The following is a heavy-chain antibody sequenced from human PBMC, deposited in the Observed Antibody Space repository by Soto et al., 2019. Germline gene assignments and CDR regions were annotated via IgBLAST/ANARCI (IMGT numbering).Heavy chain of an antibody. CDR2: ISPYNAYA. Sequence: ASVKVSCKASGYSFSNYGITWVRQAPRQGLEWMGWISPYNAYANYAQSLQGRVTMTADTSASIAYMELRSLRSDDTAVYYCARWDCSSTSCRANAFDIWGQGTMVTVSS. D-gene: IGHD2-2*01. CDR3: ARWDCSSTSCRANAFDI. CDR1: GYSFSNYG. J-gene: IGHJ3*02. V-gene: IGHV1-18*01.